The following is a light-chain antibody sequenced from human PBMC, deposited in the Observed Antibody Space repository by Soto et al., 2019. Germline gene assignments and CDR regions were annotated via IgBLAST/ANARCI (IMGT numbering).Light chain of an antibody. CDR3: CSYARSNTVV. Sequence: QSALTQPASVSGSPGQSSTISCTGTSSDVGHYNLVSWYQQHPGKAPKLMIYEGSKWPSGVSNRFSGSKSGNTASLTISGLQVEDEADYYCCSYARSNTVVFGPGTKLTVL. J-gene: IGLJ1*01. CDR1: SSDVGHYNL. V-gene: IGLV2-23*03. CDR2: EGS.